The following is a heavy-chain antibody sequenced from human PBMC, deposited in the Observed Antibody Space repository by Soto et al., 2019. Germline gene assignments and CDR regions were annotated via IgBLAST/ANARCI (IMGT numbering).Heavy chain of an antibody. CDR2: IYWDDDK. D-gene: IGHD3-16*01. J-gene: IGHJ5*02. CDR1: GFSLSTSGVG. Sequence: QITLKESGPTLVKPTQTLTLTCTFSGFSLSTSGVGVGWIRQPPGKALEWLAVIYWDDDKRYSPSLKNSLANNKDPSQNQVVPKMTNMEPVDTATYFCARNVGGRTWFDPWGQGTLVTVSS. V-gene: IGHV2-5*02. CDR3: ARNVGGRTWFDP.